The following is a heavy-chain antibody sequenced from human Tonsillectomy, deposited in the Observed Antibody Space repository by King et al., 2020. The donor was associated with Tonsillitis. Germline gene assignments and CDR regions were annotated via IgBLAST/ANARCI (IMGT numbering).Heavy chain of an antibody. V-gene: IGHV3-30*04. D-gene: IGHD3/OR15-3a*01. CDR3: ARDRGTGAMAYWYLDL. CDR2: ISYDVNNK. Sequence: VQLVESGGGVVQPGRSLRLSCAASGFTFSSYPMYWVRQAPGKGLEWVAVISYDVNNKYYADSVKGRFTISRDNSKDTLYRQMNSLRAEDTALYYCARDRGTGAMAYWYLDLWGLGTLVTVSS. CDR1: GFTFSSYP. J-gene: IGHJ2*01.